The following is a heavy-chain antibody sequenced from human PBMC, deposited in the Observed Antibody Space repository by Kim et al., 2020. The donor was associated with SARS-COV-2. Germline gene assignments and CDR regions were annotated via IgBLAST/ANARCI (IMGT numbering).Heavy chain of an antibody. D-gene: IGHD3-3*01. CDR2: INRRGSA. J-gene: IGHJ4*02. V-gene: IGHV4-34*01. Sequence: SETLSLTCAVYSGSFSGYHWSWIRQPPGKGLEWIGEINRRGSANSNPSLKSRVTKSIDTSKNQFSLNLTSVTAADTAVYYCARAANYDFWTGNYTGFFDYWGQGTLVTVSS. CDR1: SGSFSGYH. CDR3: ARAANYDFWTGNYTGFFDY.